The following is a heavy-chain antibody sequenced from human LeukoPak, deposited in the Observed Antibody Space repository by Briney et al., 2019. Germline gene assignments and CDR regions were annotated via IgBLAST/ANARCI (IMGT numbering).Heavy chain of an antibody. Sequence: ASVKVSCKASGYTFTGYYMHWVRQAPGQGLEWMGWINPNSGGTNYAQKFQGRVTMTRDMFISTAYMELSRPRSDDTAVYYCACPGMAAVIDAFDIWGQGTMVTVSS. CDR1: GYTFTGYY. CDR3: ACPGMAAVIDAFDI. V-gene: IGHV1-2*02. D-gene: IGHD6-13*01. CDR2: INPNSGGT. J-gene: IGHJ3*02.